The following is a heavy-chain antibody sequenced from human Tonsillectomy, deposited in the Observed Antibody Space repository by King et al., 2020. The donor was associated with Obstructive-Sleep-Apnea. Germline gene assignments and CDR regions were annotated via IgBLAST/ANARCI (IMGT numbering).Heavy chain of an antibody. V-gene: IGHV3-11*01. CDR1: GSALSDY. D-gene: IGHD7-27*01. CDR3: AKDFRNGGLDR. CDR2: ITTAGDII. Sequence: VQLVESGGGLVKPGGSLRLTCVGSGSALSDYMSWVRQAPGKALEWVSYITTAGDIIYYADSVRGRFTLSRDNAKNSLYLQMDSLRAEDTAVYYCAKDFRNGGLDRWGQVSLVTVSS. J-gene: IGHJ5*02.